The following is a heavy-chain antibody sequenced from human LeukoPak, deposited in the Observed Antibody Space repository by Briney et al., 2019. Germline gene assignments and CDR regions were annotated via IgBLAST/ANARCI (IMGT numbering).Heavy chain of an antibody. CDR2: ISSSSSYI. CDR3: ARKSSGWGETTGCFDY. D-gene: IGHD6-19*01. V-gene: IGHV3-21*04. Sequence: GGSLRLSCAASGFTFSSYSMNWVRQAPGEGLEWVSSISSSSSYIYYADSVKGRFTISRDNAKNSLYLQMNSLRAEDTAVYYCARKSSGWGETTGCFDYWGQGTLVTVSS. CDR1: GFTFSSYS. J-gene: IGHJ4*02.